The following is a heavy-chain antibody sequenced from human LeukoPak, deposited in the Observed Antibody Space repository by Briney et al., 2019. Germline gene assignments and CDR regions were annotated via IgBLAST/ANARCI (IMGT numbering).Heavy chain of an antibody. V-gene: IGHV3-74*03. CDR1: GFSFSATW. D-gene: IGHD1-14*01. J-gene: IGHJ4*02. Sequence: GGSLRLSCAASGFSFSATWMHWVRQSPGKGLVWVARITSDGSSTTYAESVKGRFTISRDNAKNTLYLQMNSLRVEGTAIYYCARDWYHAIDYWGQGALVTVSS. CDR2: ITSDGSST. CDR3: ARDWYHAIDY.